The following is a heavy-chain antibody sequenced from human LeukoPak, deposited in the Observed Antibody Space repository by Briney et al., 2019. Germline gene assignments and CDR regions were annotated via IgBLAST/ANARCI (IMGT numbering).Heavy chain of an antibody. CDR1: GFTFSSYA. Sequence: GRSLRLSCAASGFTFSSYAMHWVRQAPGKGLEWVAVISYDGSNKYYADSVKGRFTISRDNSKNTLYLQMNGLRAEDTAVYYCARDSRSIAARHNWFDPWGQGTLVTVSS. J-gene: IGHJ5*02. V-gene: IGHV3-30-3*01. D-gene: IGHD6-6*01. CDR3: ARDSRSIAARHNWFDP. CDR2: ISYDGSNK.